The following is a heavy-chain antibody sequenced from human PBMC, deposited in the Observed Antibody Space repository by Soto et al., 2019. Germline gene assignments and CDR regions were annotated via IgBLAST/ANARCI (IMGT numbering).Heavy chain of an antibody. D-gene: IGHD5-12*01. Sequence: QVQLVQSGAEVKKPGSSVKVSCTASGGTFSSYTISWVRQAPGQGLEWMGGIIPIFGTTNYAQKFQGRVTITADKSTNTAYMELSSLRSEDTAVYYCARGGDGYNQAYKYYFDYWGQGTLVTVSS. J-gene: IGHJ4*02. CDR1: GGTFSSYT. CDR2: IIPIFGTT. CDR3: ARGGDGYNQAYKYYFDY. V-gene: IGHV1-69*06.